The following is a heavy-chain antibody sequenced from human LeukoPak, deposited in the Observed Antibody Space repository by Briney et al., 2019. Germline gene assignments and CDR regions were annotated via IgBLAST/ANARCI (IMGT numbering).Heavy chain of an antibody. CDR1: GYTFTSYG. Sequence: GASVKVSCKASGYTFTSYGISWVRQAPGQGLEWMGWISAYNGNTNYAQKLQGRVTMTTDTSTSTAYTELRSLRSDDTALYYCARDMSGRWLQSPPGYWGQGTLVTVSS. CDR2: ISAYNGNT. J-gene: IGHJ4*02. D-gene: IGHD5-24*01. V-gene: IGHV1-18*01. CDR3: ARDMSGRWLQSPPGY.